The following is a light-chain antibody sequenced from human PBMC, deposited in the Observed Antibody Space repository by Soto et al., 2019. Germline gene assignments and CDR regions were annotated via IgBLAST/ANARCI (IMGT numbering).Light chain of an antibody. J-gene: IGLJ2*01. CDR2: GVT. V-gene: IGLV2-14*01. CDR3: SSYTSSTTLSVV. CDR1: SSDVGGYNY. Sequence: QSVLTQPASVSGSPGQSITISCTGTSSDVGGYNYVSWYQQHPGKAPKLMIYGVTNRPSGVSNRFSGSKSGHTASLTISGLQAEDEADYYCSSYTSSTTLSVVFGGGTKLTVL.